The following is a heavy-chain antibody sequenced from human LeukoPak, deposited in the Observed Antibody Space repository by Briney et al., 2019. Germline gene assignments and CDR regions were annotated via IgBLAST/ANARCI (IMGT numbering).Heavy chain of an antibody. D-gene: IGHD3-10*01. J-gene: IGHJ4*02. CDR2: MSNDGSNK. V-gene: IGHV3-30*18. Sequence: GGSLRLSCAASGFTFSSYGMHWVRQAPGKGLEWVAVMSNDGSNKNYGDSVKGRFTISRDNSKNTLYLQMSSLRAEDTAVYYCAKGDYYDLDYWGQGTLVTVSS. CDR3: AKGDYYDLDY. CDR1: GFTFSSYG.